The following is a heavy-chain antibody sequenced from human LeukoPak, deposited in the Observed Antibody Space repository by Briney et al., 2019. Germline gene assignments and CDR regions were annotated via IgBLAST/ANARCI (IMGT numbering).Heavy chain of an antibody. D-gene: IGHD5-12*01. CDR2: ISGSGGSS. CDR3: AKIIVATVYYYYYGMDV. J-gene: IGHJ6*02. Sequence: PGGSLRLSCAASGFTFSSYAMSWVRQAPGKGLEWVSVISGSGGSSFYADSVKGRFTVSRDNSKNTLYLHMSSLRAEDTAVYYCAKIIVATVYYYYYGMDVWGQGTTVTVSS. CDR1: GFTFSSYA. V-gene: IGHV3-23*01.